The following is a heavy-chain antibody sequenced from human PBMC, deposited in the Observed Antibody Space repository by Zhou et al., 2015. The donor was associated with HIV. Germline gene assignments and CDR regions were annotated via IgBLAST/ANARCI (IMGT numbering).Heavy chain of an antibody. CDR3: ARDKWLGDGDLLGY. CDR2: IIPIFGTA. Sequence: VQLVQSGAELKKPGASVKVSCKASGGTFSSYAISWVRQAPGQGLEWMGGIIPIFGTANYAQKFQGRVTITADESTSTAYMELRSLRSDDTAVYYCARDKWLGDGDLLGYWGQGTLVTVSS. CDR1: GGTFSSYA. D-gene: IGHD4-17*01. V-gene: IGHV1-69*12. J-gene: IGHJ4*02.